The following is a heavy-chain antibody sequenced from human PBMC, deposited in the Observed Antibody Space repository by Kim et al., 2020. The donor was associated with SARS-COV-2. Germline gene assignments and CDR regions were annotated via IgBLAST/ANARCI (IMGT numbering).Heavy chain of an antibody. CDR1: GYTFTSYG. Sequence: ASVKVSCKASGYTFTSYGISWVRQAPGQGLEWMGWISAYNGNTNYAQKLQGRVTITTDTSTSTAYVELRSLRSDDTAVYYCARAHYDFWSGYSQGAFDIWGQGTMVTVSS. CDR2: ISAYNGNT. J-gene: IGHJ3*02. D-gene: IGHD3-3*01. V-gene: IGHV1-18*01. CDR3: ARAHYDFWSGYSQGAFDI.